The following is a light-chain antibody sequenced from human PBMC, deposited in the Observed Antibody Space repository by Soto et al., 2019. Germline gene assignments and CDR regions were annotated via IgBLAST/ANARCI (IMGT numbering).Light chain of an antibody. Sequence: DIQMTQSPSTLSASVGDRVTITCRASQSISSWLAWYQQKSGEAPKLLIYEGSTLARGVPSRFSGSGSGTKFTLTISSLHPDDFATFYCQQYDTYSRTFGQGTKVEVK. V-gene: IGKV1-5*03. CDR2: EGS. J-gene: IGKJ1*01. CDR3: QQYDTYSRT. CDR1: QSISSW.